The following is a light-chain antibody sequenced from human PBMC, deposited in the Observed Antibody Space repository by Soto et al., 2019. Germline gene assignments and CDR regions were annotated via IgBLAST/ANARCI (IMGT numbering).Light chain of an antibody. CDR1: NRDVGSYNL. J-gene: IGLJ3*02. Sequence: QSVLTQPASVSGSPGQSITISCIGTNRDVGSYNLFSWYQQRPGEAPKLIISEVRNRPSGISYRFTGSKSGNTASLTISGLQAEDEADYYCSSYPTTSTLVFGGGTKLTVL. CDR3: SSYPTTSTLV. CDR2: EVR. V-gene: IGLV2-14*01.